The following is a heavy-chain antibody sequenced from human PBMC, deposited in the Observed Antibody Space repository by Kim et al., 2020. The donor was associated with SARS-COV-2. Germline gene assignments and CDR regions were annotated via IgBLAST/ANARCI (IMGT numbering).Heavy chain of an antibody. CDR1: GFSFRSYG. D-gene: IGHD2-21*01. J-gene: IGHJ2*01. CDR3: ARGPVDPKDGWYFDL. V-gene: IGHV3-33*01. CDR2: ISYDASDK. Sequence: GGSLRLSCAASGFSFRSYGLHWVRQAPGKGPEWVAYISYDASDKFYADSVKGRFTISRDNSKNTLYLQTNSLRVDDTAVFYCARGPVDPKDGWYFDLWGRGTLAT.